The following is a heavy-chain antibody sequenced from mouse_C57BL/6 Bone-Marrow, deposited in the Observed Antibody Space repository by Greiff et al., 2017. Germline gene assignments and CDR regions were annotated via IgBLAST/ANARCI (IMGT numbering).Heavy chain of an antibody. CDR2: IYPSDSET. D-gene: IGHD2-5*01. J-gene: IGHJ3*01. CDR1: GYTFTSYW. CDR3: ASSNYVVPWFAY. V-gene: IGHV1-61*01. Sequence: QVQLQQPGAELVRPGSSVKLSYKASGYTFTSYWMDWVKQRPGQGLEWIGNIYPSDSETHYNQKFKDKATLTVDKSSSTAYMQLSSLTSEDSAVYYCASSNYVVPWFAYWGQGTLVTVSA.